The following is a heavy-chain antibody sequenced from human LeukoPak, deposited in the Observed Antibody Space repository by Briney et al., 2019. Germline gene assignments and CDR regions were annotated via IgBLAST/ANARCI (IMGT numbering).Heavy chain of an antibody. CDR2: INPHSGGI. CDR1: GYTFTCYY. J-gene: IGHJ3*02. D-gene: IGHD3-10*01. CDR3: ARDVIRGRTEAIYM. V-gene: IGHV1-2*02. Sequence: ASVKVSCKASGYTFTCYYMYWVRQAPGQGLEWMGWINPHSGGIKYAQKFQGRVTMTRDTSINTAYMELSNLRSDDAAVYYCARDVIRGRTEAIYMWGKGTMVTVSS.